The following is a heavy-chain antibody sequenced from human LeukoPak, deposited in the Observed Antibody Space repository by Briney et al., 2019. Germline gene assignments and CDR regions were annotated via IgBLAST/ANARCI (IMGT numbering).Heavy chain of an antibody. CDR3: ASQYINYDREGP. Sequence: GASVKVSCKASGYTFTTYDINWVRQATGQGLEWMGGTIPIIGRTNYAQKFQGRVTITADKGTSTVYMELSSLRSEDTAVYYCASQYINYDREGPWGQGTLVTVSS. J-gene: IGHJ5*02. CDR2: TIPIIGRT. CDR1: GYTFTTYD. V-gene: IGHV1-69*10. D-gene: IGHD3-3*01.